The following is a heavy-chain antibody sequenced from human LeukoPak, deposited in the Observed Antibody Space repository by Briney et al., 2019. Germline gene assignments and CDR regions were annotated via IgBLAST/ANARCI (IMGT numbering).Heavy chain of an antibody. CDR2: INPSGDPT. CDR3: ARAQGSYYHYYMDV. CDR1: GYTFTSYY. V-gene: IGHV1-46*01. Sequence: GASVKVSCKASGYTFTSYYMHWVRQAPGQGLEWVGIINPSGDPTTYAQKFQGRVTMTRDMSTSTVNMELSSLRSEDTAVYYCARAQGSYYHYYMDVWGKGTTVTVSS. J-gene: IGHJ6*03. D-gene: IGHD1-26*01.